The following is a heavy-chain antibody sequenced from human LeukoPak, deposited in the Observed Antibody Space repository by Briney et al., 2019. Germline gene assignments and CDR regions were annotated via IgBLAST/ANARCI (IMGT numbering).Heavy chain of an antibody. CDR2: INHSGST. V-gene: IGHV4-34*01. Sequence: GSLRLSCEASGFTFKDAWMSWVRQAPGKGLEWVGEINHSGSTNYNPSLKSRVTISVDTSKNQFSLKLSSVTAADTAVYYCARGPSSGGRGGFDYWGQGTLVTVSS. D-gene: IGHD3-10*01. CDR1: GFTFKDAW. J-gene: IGHJ4*02. CDR3: ARGPSSGGRGGFDY.